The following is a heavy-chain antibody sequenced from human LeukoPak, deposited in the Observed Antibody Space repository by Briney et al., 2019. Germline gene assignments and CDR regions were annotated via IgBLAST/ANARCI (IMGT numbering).Heavy chain of an antibody. CDR2: ICGSVSGSGDCT. Sequence: GGSLRLSCAASGFSFGSYAMSWVRQAAGKGLEWVSEICGSVSGSGDCTHYADSVKGRFTISRDNVKNSLYLQMNSLRAEDTAVYYCARDQGQEPTSAAGAFDYWGQGTLVTVSS. V-gene: IGHV3-23*01. CDR3: ARDQGQEPTSAAGAFDY. J-gene: IGHJ4*02. D-gene: IGHD6-13*01. CDR1: GFSFGSYA.